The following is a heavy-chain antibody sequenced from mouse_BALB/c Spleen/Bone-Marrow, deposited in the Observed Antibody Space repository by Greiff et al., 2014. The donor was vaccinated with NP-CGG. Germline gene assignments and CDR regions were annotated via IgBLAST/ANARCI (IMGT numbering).Heavy chain of an antibody. Sequence: EVQLQQSGGGLVQPGGSRKLSCAASGFTFSSFGMHWVRQAPEKGLEWVAYISSGSSTIYYADTMKGRFTISRDNPKNTLFLQMTSLRSEDTAMYYCTRSWTLGAMDYWSQGTSVTVSS. CDR2: ISSGSSTI. CDR3: TRSWTLGAMDY. D-gene: IGHD1-2*01. V-gene: IGHV5-17*02. CDR1: GFTFSSFG. J-gene: IGHJ4*01.